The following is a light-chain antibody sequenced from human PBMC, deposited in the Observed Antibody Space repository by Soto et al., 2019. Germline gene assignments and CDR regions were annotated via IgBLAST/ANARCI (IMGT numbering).Light chain of an antibody. V-gene: IGKV1-5*01. Sequence: DIQMAQSPAALSASVGDRVTITCRASQSISSWLAWYQQKNGKAPKLLIYDASNLESGVPSRFRCRRSGTEYTLPLSSLQPDDFETYFHKQYNSSPITSGPGTRMEIK. J-gene: IGKJ5*01. CDR1: QSISSW. CDR2: DAS. CDR3: KQYNSSPIT.